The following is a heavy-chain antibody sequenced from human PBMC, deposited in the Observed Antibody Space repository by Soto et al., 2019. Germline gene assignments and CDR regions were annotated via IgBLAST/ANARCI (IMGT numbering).Heavy chain of an antibody. Sequence: EVQLLESGGGLVQPGGSLRLSCAASGFTFSSYVMAWVRQAPGKGLEWVSGISASGDRTYYADSVRGRFTISRDDSKNTLYMHANGLRADDTAVYYCAKGRPSGSYDYWGQGTLLTVSS. D-gene: IGHD1-26*01. CDR3: AKGRPSGSYDY. V-gene: IGHV3-23*01. CDR2: ISASGDRT. CDR1: GFTFSSYV. J-gene: IGHJ4*02.